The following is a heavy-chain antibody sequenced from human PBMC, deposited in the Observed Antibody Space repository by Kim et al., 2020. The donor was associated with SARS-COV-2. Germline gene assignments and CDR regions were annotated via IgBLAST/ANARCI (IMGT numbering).Heavy chain of an antibody. CDR3: TTDYMIVVVRPARDDAFDI. D-gene: IGHD3-22*01. J-gene: IGHJ3*02. Sequence: GGSLRLSCAASGFTFSNAWMSWVRQAPGKGLEWVGRIKSKTDGGTTDYAAPVKGRFTISRDDSKNTLYLQMNSLKTEDTAVYYCTTDYMIVVVRPARDDAFDIWGQGTMVTVSS. V-gene: IGHV3-15*01. CDR2: IKSKTDGGTT. CDR1: GFTFSNAW.